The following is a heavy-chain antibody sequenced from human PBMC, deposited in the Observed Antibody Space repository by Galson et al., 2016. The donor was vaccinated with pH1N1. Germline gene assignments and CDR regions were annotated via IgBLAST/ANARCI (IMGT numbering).Heavy chain of an antibody. CDR2: IDYSGST. D-gene: IGHD3-3*01. J-gene: IGHJ3*02. V-gene: IGHV4-31*03. Sequence: TLSLTCTVSGASVTRGDSYWSWIRQHPGKGLEWIGYIDYSGSTYYKSSLKSRITISVETSKNQVSLRLSPVTAADTAVYYCARRFFEYLEGLPPDAFDIWGPGTMVTVSS. CDR1: GASVTRGDSY. CDR3: ARRFFEYLEGLPPDAFDI.